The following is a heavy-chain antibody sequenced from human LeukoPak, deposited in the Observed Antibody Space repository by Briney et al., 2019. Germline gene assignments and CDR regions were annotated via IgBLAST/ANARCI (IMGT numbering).Heavy chain of an antibody. D-gene: IGHD5-24*01. CDR3: ARDHRTDDTQDAYDI. Sequence: PSETLSLTCIVSGDSISSYDWSWIRQPAGKGPEWIGRIHTSGSTRYNPSLKSRVTMSVDTSKNQFSLKLSSVTAADTAVYYCARDHRTDDTQDAYDIWGQGTMVTVSP. CDR2: IHTSGST. V-gene: IGHV4-4*07. CDR1: GDSISSYD. J-gene: IGHJ3*02.